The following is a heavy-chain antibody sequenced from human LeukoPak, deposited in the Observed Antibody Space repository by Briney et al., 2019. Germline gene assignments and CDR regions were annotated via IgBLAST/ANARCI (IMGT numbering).Heavy chain of an antibody. J-gene: IGHJ4*02. CDR3: ARKTYYDSRSDSAPLEY. CDR1: GFTFISYG. D-gene: IGHD3-22*01. Sequence: PGGSLRLSCTASGFTFISYGMSWVRQAPGKGLEWVSTISGTGSGSFYADSVKGRFTISRDNSKSTMYMQMNSLRAEDTAVYYCARKTYYDSRSDSAPLEYWGQGSLVTVSS. V-gene: IGHV3-23*01. CDR2: ISGTGSGS.